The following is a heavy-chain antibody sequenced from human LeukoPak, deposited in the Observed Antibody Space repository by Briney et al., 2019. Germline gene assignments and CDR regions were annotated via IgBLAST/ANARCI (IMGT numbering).Heavy chain of an antibody. V-gene: IGHV4-59*01. J-gene: IGHJ6*02. CDR2: IYYSGST. CDR1: GGSISSYY. CDR3: ARDRRSSGWYGGDYYYGMDV. D-gene: IGHD6-19*01. Sequence: SETLSLTCTVSGGSISSYYWSWIRQPPGKGLEWIGYIYYSGSTNYNPSLKSRVTISVDTSKNQFSLKLSSVTAADTAVYYCARDRRSSGWYGGDYYYGMDVWGQGTTVTVSS.